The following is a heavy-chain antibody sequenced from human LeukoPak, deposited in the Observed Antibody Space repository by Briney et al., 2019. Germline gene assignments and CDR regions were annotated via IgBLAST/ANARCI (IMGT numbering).Heavy chain of an antibody. D-gene: IGHD3-3*01. CDR3: ARDWGRRGYYDFWSGDGNRFDP. CDR2: INPNSGGT. CDR1: GYTFTGYY. J-gene: IGHJ5*02. V-gene: IGHV1-2*02. Sequence: ASVKVSCKASGYTFTGYYMHWVRQAPGQGLEWMGWINPNSGGTNYAQKFQGRVTMTRDTSIITAYMELSRLRSDDTAVYYCARDWGRRGYYDFWSGDGNRFDPWGQGTLSPSPQ.